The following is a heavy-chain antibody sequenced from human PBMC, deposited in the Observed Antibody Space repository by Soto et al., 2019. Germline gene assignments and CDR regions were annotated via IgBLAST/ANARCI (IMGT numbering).Heavy chain of an antibody. CDR3: VRVYEMAGITRAFDY. Sequence: PGGSLRLSCATSGFTFSDFYMSWVRQAPGKGPEWVSVIYSGGSTFYADSVKGRFTISRDNSKNTLFLQMNSLRAEDSAVYYCVRVYEMAGITRAFDYWGQGTLVTVSS. CDR1: GFTFSDFY. CDR2: IYSGGST. J-gene: IGHJ4*02. D-gene: IGHD6-19*01. V-gene: IGHV3-53*01.